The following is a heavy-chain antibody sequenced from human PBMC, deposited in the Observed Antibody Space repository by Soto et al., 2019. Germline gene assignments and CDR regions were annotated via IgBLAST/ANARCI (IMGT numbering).Heavy chain of an antibody. V-gene: IGHV3-48*02. D-gene: IGHD3-16*01. J-gene: IGHJ5*02. CDR1: GFTFSSYS. CDR2: ISSSSTI. CDR3: ARGSTWGTAGFDP. Sequence: EVQLVESGGGLVQPGVSLRLSCAASGFTFSSYSMNWVRQAPGKGLEWVSYISSSSTIYYADSVKGRFTISRHNAKTSLYLQMNSLRDEDTAVYYCARGSTWGTAGFDPWGQGILVTVSS.